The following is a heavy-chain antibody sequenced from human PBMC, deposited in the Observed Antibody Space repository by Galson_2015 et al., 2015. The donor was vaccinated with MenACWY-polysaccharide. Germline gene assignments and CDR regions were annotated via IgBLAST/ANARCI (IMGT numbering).Heavy chain of an antibody. Sequence: CAISGDSVSSNSAAWNWIRQSPSRGLEWLGRTYYRSKWYNDYAVSVKSRITINPDTSKNQFSLQLNSVTPEDTAVYYCARELYAGYSYGWGTVFQIGGRPGNWFDPWGQGTLVTVSS. CDR1: GDSVSSNSAA. D-gene: IGHD5-18*01. CDR2: TYYRSKWYN. J-gene: IGHJ5*02. CDR3: ARELYAGYSYGWGTVFQIGGRPGNWFDP. V-gene: IGHV6-1*01.